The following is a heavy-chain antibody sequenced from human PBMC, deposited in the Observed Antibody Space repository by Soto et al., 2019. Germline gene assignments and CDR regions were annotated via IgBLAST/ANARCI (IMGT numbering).Heavy chain of an antibody. Sequence: SETLSLTCAVSGGSISSSNWWSWVRQPPGKGLEWIGEIYHSGSTNYNPSLKSRVTISVDKSKNQFSLKLSSVTAADTAVYYCARFEVSCSGGSCYTDRKYYYYGMDVWGQGTTVTVSS. CDR2: IYHSGST. J-gene: IGHJ6*02. CDR3: ARFEVSCSGGSCYTDRKYYYYGMDV. V-gene: IGHV4-4*02. D-gene: IGHD2-15*01. CDR1: GGSISSSNW.